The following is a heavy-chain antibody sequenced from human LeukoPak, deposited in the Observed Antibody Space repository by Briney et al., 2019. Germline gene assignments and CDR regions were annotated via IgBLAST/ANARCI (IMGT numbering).Heavy chain of an antibody. CDR2: ISWNSGSI. D-gene: IGHD6-19*01. CDR3: AKDQRYSSGWPET. J-gene: IGHJ4*02. CDR1: GFTFDDYA. Sequence: GGSLRLSCAASGFTFDDYAMHWVRQAPGKGLEWVSGISWNSGSIGYADSVKGRFTISRDNAKNSLYLQMNSLRAEDTALYYCAKDQRYSSGWPETWGQGTLVTVSS. V-gene: IGHV3-9*01.